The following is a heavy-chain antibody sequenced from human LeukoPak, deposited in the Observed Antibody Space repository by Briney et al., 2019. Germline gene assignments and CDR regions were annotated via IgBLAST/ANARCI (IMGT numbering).Heavy chain of an antibody. CDR2: MNPNNGNT. CDR3: AREPHGFGEPRGYYFDY. Sequence: ASVKVSCKAYGYTFISYDINWVRQATGQGLEWMGWMNPNNGNTGYAQKFQGRVTITRNTSISTAYMELSSLRSEDTAVYYCAREPHGFGEPRGYYFDYWGQGTLVTVSS. V-gene: IGHV1-8*03. D-gene: IGHD3-10*01. CDR1: GYTFISYD. J-gene: IGHJ4*02.